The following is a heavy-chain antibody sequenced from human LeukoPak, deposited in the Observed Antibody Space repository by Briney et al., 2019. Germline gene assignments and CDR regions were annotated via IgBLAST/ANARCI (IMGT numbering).Heavy chain of an antibody. V-gene: IGHV1-2*06. CDR3: ARGDSSSWYGDLDY. D-gene: IGHD6-13*01. CDR2: INPNSGGT. J-gene: IGHJ4*02. CDR1: RYTFTGYY. Sequence: VASVKVSCKASRYTFTGYYMHWVRQAPGQGLEWMGRINPNSGGTNYAQKFQGRVTMTRDTSISTAYMELSRLRSDDTAVYYCARGDSSSWYGDLDYWGQGTLVTVSS.